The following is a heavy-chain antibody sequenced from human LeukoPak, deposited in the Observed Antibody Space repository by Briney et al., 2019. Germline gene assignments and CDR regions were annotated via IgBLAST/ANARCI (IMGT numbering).Heavy chain of an antibody. V-gene: IGHV3-23*01. CDR1: GFTFSSYA. CDR3: AKSPVAGTSGDFDY. D-gene: IGHD6-19*01. J-gene: IGHJ4*02. Sequence: GGSLRLSCAASGFTFSSYAMSWVRQAPGKGLEWVSAIGGSGGSTYYADSVKGRFTISRDNSENTLYLQMNSLRAEDTAVYYCAKSPVAGTSGDFDYWGQGTLVTVSS. CDR2: IGGSGGST.